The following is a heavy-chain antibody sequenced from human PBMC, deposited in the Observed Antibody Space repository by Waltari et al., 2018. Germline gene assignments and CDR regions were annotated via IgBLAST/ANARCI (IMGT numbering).Heavy chain of an antibody. Sequence: QVQLQESGPGLVKPSETLSLTCTVSGGSISSYYWSWIRQPPGKGLEWIGYIYYSGSTNYNPSLKSRVTISVDTSKNQFSLKLSSVTAADTAVYYCARTHYYDSSGSGAFDIWGQGTLVTVSS. J-gene: IGHJ4*02. D-gene: IGHD3-22*01. CDR3: ARTHYYDSSGSGAFDI. CDR2: IYYSGST. CDR1: GGSISSYY. V-gene: IGHV4-59*01.